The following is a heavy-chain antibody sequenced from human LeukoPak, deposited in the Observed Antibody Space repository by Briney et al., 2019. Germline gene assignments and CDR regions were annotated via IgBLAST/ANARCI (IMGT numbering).Heavy chain of an antibody. J-gene: IGHJ6*03. CDR3: AKLGGQEVYSYYVGV. CDR2: IIDSGDIT. CDR1: GFSYA. D-gene: IGHD3-16*01. Sequence: GGSLRLSCEASGFSYAMSWVRQAPGKGLEWVSGIIDSGDITYYANSVKGRFTISRDNSKNTLYLQMNSLRAEDTAVYYCAKLGGQEVYSYYVGVWGKGTTVAVSS. V-gene: IGHV3-23*01.